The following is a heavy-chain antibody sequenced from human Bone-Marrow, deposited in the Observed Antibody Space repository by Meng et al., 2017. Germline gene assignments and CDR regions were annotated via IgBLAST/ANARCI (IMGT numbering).Heavy chain of an antibody. J-gene: IGHJ5*02. CDR1: GFSLSTRGVG. V-gene: IGHV2-5*02. D-gene: IGHD3-9*01. CDR3: AHRREDYDILTASIGWFDP. Sequence: SGPTLVKPTQTLSLTCTFSGFSLSTRGVGVGWIGQPPGKALEWLAHIYWDDDKRYSPSLKTRLTITKDTSKNQVVLTMTNMDPVNTATYYCAHRREDYDILTASIGWFDPWGQGTLVTVSS. CDR2: IYWDDDK.